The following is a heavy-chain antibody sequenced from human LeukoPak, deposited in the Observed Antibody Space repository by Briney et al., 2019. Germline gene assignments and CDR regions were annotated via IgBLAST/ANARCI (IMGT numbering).Heavy chain of an antibody. CDR1: GFTFSSYW. CDR2: IKQDGSEK. V-gene: IGHV3-7*01. J-gene: IGHJ3*02. Sequence: GGSLRLSCAASGFTFSSYWMSWVRQAPGKGLEWVANIKQDGSEKYYVDSVKGRFTISRDNAKNSLYLRMNSLRAEDTAVYYCARVFRPSLTVFIIRGAFDIWGQGTMVTVSS. D-gene: IGHD3-3*01. CDR3: ARVFRPSLTVFIIRGAFDI.